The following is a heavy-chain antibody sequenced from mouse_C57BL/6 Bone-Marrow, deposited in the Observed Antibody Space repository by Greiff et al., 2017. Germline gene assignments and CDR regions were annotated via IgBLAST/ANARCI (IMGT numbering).Heavy chain of an antibody. D-gene: IGHD1-1*01. Sequence: EVKVVESEGGLVQPGSSMKLSCTASGFTFSDYYMAWVRQVPEKGLEWVANINYDGSSTYYLDSLKSRFIISRDNAKNILYLQMSSLKSEDTATYYCARDDCSSYWYFDVWGTGTTVTVSS. CDR1: GFTFSDYY. J-gene: IGHJ1*03. CDR3: ARDDCSSYWYFDV. CDR2: INYDGSST. V-gene: IGHV5-16*01.